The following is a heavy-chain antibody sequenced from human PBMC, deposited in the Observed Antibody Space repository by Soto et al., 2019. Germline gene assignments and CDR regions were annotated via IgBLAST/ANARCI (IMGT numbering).Heavy chain of an antibody. CDR1: GGTFSSYA. V-gene: IGHV1-69*01. J-gene: IGHJ5*02. CDR3: ATRAFGYCSGGSCYSGWFDP. Sequence: QVQLVQSGAEVKKPGSSVKVSCKASGGTFSSYAISWVRQAPGQGLEWMGGIIPIFGTANYAQKFQGRVTITADESTSTVYMELSSLRSEDTAVYYCATRAFGYCSGGSCYSGWFDPWGQGTLVTVSS. CDR2: IIPIFGTA. D-gene: IGHD2-15*01.